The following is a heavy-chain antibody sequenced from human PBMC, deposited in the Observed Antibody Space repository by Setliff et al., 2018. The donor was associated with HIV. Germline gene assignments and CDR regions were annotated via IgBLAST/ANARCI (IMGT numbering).Heavy chain of an antibody. J-gene: IGHJ1*01. CDR1: GFSFTNYG. CDR3: VRDYVRPGTVGTTSPLDN. CDR2: IRDSGVSV. D-gene: IGHD1-26*01. V-gene: IGHV3-23*01. Sequence: PGGSLRLSCAASGFSFTNYGMTWVRQAPGKGLEWVSGIRDSGVSVYYADSVMGRFTISRDNSKNTLYLQMNSLRVEDTAMYYCVRDYVRPGTVGTTSPLDNWGQGTLVTVSS.